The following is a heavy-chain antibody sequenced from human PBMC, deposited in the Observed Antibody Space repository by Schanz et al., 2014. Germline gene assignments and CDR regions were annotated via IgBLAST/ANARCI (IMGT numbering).Heavy chain of an antibody. J-gene: IGHJ6*02. V-gene: IGHV3-11*05. CDR2: ISATSAKI. CDR1: GFTFSDYY. D-gene: IGHD3-3*01. Sequence: VQLVESGGGLLQPGGSLRLSCAASGFTFSDYYMSWIRQAPGKGLEWVSYISATSAKIDYADSVQGRFSISRDNGETSVYLQINSLRVEDTAVYYCARFLARYQYYGVDVWGQGTTVIVSS. CDR3: ARFLARYQYYGVDV.